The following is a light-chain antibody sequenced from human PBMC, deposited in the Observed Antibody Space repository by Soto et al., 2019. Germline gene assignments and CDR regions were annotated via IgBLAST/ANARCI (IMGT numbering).Light chain of an antibody. V-gene: IGKV1-5*03. Sequence: DIQMTQSPSTLSASVGDRVTITCRASQSVTNWLAWYQQQPGKAPKVLIYQASNLQRGVPSRFRGSGSGTEFTLTIDSLQPDDFATYYCKQYMTFPPYTVGQGTRLEIK. CDR2: QAS. CDR3: KQYMTFPPYT. J-gene: IGKJ2*01. CDR1: QSVTNW.